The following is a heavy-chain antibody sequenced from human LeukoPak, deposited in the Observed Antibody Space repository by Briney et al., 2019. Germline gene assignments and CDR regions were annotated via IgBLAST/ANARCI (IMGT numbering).Heavy chain of an antibody. J-gene: IGHJ4*02. Sequence: SETLSLTCAVYGGSFSGYYWSWIRQPPGKGLEWIGEINHSGSTNYNPSLKSRVTISVDTSKNQFSLKLSSVTAADTAVYYCARVVLWFGELSSFDYWGQGTLVTVSS. V-gene: IGHV4-34*01. CDR2: INHSGST. CDR3: ARVVLWFGELSSFDY. CDR1: GGSFSGYY. D-gene: IGHD3-10*01.